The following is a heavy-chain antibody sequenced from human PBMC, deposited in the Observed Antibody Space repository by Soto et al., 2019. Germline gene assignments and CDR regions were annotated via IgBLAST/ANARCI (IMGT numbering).Heavy chain of an antibody. CDR2: ISGSGGST. D-gene: IGHD3-16*01. J-gene: IGHJ5*02. CDR3: AKDLTAKGEPKVNWFDP. V-gene: IGHV3-23*01. CDR1: GFTFSSYA. Sequence: GGSLRLSCAASGFTFSSYAMSWVRQAPGKGLEWVSAISGSGGSTYYADSVKGRFTISRDNSKNTLYLQMNSLRAEDTAVYYCAKDLTAKGEPKVNWFDPWGQGTLVTVSS.